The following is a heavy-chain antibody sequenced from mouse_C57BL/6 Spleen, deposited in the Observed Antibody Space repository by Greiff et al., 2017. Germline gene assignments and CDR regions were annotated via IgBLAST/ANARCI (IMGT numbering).Heavy chain of an antibody. V-gene: IGHV1-64*01. J-gene: IGHJ4*01. CDR2: IHPTSGST. CDR1: GYTFTSYW. CDR3: ARSHGNYPYYYAMDY. Sequence: VQLKEPGAELVKPGASVKLSCKASGYTFTSYWMHWVKQRPGQGLEWIGMIHPTSGSTNYNEKFKSKATLTVDKSSSTAYIKLSSLTSEDSAVYYCARSHGNYPYYYAMDYWGQGTSVTVSS. D-gene: IGHD2-1*01.